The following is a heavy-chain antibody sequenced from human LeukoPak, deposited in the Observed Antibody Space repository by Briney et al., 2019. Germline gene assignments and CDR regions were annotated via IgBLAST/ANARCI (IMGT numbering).Heavy chain of an antibody. J-gene: IGHJ5*02. V-gene: IGHV4-30-4*01. CDR1: GGSISSGDYY. CDR3: ARPYYYDSRIDP. Sequence: SETLSLTCTVSGGSISSGDYYWSWIRQPPGKGLEWVGYMYYSGSTYYNPSLKSRVTISVDTSKSQFSLKLSSVTAADTAVYYCARPYYYDSRIDPWGQGTLVTVSS. D-gene: IGHD3-22*01. CDR2: MYYSGST.